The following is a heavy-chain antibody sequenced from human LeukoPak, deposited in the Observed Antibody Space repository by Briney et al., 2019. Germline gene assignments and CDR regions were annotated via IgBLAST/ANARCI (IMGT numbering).Heavy chain of an antibody. J-gene: IGHJ6*02. CDR2: IYPGDSDT. D-gene: IGHD2-2*01. Sequence: GESLKISCKGSGYSFTTYWIGWVRQMPGKGLEWMGIIYPGDSDTRYSPSFQGQVTISADKSISTAYLQWSSLRASDTAMYYCARSLGYCSSTSCYPHTDYYYGMDVWGQGTTVTVSS. CDR1: GYSFTTYW. CDR3: ARSLGYCSSTSCYPHTDYYYGMDV. V-gene: IGHV5-51*01.